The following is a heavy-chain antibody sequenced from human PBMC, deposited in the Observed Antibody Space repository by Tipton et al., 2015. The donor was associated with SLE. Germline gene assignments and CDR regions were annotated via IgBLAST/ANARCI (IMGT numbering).Heavy chain of an antibody. J-gene: IGHJ4*02. CDR2: LNYNGGA. D-gene: IGHD2-2*01. V-gene: IGHV4-59*08. CDR3: ARIAIAPAMGEYYFDS. CDR1: GGSITNKY. Sequence: TLSLTCSVSGGSITNKYWSWIRQPPGKGLEWIGYLNYNGGATYSPSLKSRVTTSVDTSKNQFSLNLNSVTAAGTAVYYFARIAIAPAMGEYYFDSWGQGTLVTVSS.